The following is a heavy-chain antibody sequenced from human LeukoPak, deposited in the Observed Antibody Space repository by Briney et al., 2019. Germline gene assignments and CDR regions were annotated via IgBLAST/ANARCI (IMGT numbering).Heavy chain of an antibody. Sequence: PGGSLRLSCAASGFTFSSYEMNWVRQAPGKGLEWVSYISSSGSTIYYADSVKGRFTISRDNAKNSLYLQMNSLRDDDTAVYYCARAAGGTSRDYWGQGTLVTVSS. D-gene: IGHD1-26*01. J-gene: IGHJ4*02. V-gene: IGHV3-48*03. CDR1: GFTFSSYE. CDR3: ARAAGGTSRDY. CDR2: ISSSGSTI.